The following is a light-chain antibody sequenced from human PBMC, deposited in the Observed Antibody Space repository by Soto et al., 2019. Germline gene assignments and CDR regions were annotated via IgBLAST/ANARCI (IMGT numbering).Light chain of an antibody. J-gene: IGKJ1*01. CDR2: GAS. V-gene: IGKV3-15*01. CDR3: QQYNDWPPRWT. CDR1: QSVSSN. Sequence: EIVMTQSPVTLSLSPGERATLSCRASQSVSSNVAWYQQKPGQAPRRLIYGASTRATGIPATFSGSGSGTEFTLTISSLQSEDFAVYFCQQYNDWPPRWTFGQGTKVEIK.